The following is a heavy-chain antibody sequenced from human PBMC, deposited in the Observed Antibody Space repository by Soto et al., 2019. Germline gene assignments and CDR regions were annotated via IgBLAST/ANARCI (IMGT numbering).Heavy chain of an antibody. CDR3: ARGAVGVVGATHLSY. V-gene: IGHV3-30-3*01. CDR1: GFTFSSYA. CDR2: ISYDGSNK. D-gene: IGHD1-26*01. Sequence: GGSLRLSCAASGFTFSSYAMHWVRQAPGKGLEWVAVISYDGSNKYYADSVKGRFTISRDNSKNTLYLQMNSLRAEDTAVYYCARGAVGVVGATHLSYWGQGTLVTVSS. J-gene: IGHJ4*02.